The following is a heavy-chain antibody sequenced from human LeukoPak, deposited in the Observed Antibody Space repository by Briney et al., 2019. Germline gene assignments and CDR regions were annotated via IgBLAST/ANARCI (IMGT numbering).Heavy chain of an antibody. V-gene: IGHV3-9*01. CDR1: GFTFDDYA. Sequence: GGSLRLSCAASGFTFDDYAMHWVRQAPGKGLEWVSGISWNSGSIGYADSVKGRFTISRDNAKNSLYLQMNSLRAEDTALYYCAKDMNYGSGSYYFDYWGQGTLVTVSS. CDR2: ISWNSGSI. CDR3: AKDMNYGSGSYYFDY. J-gene: IGHJ4*02. D-gene: IGHD3-10*01.